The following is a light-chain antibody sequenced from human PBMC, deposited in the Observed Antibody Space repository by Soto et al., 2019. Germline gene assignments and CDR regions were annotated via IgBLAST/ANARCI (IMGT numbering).Light chain of an antibody. Sequence: DLQLTQSPTFLSASVGDRVTITCRASQVISSHLAWYQQKPGKAPKLLIYAASTLQSGVPSRFSGSGSGTEFTVTISSLQPEDFATYYCQQLKSYPVTFGGGTKVEIK. V-gene: IGKV1-9*01. J-gene: IGKJ4*01. CDR3: QQLKSYPVT. CDR2: AAS. CDR1: QVISSH.